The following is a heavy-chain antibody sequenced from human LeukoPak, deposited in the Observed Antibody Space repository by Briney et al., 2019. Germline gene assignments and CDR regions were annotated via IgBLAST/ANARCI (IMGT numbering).Heavy chain of an antibody. CDR2: IYWNDEK. CDR1: GFSLSMNGVG. D-gene: IGHD4/OR15-4a*01. Sequence: ESGPTLVKPTPTLTLTCTFSGFSLSMNGVGVGWIRQPPGKALEWLALIYWNDEKRYISSLKSRLTITKDTSKKQVVLTMTNMSPVDTATYYCVHSGPNGKLDVYHIWGQGTMVTVSS. J-gene: IGHJ3*02. CDR3: VHSGPNGKLDVYHI. V-gene: IGHV2-5*01.